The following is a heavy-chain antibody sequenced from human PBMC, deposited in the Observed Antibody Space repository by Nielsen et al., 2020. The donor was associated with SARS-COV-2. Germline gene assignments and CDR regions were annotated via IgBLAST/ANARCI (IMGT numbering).Heavy chain of an antibody. CDR2: ISYDGSNK. D-gene: IGHD6-19*01. J-gene: IGHJ4*02. V-gene: IGHV3-30*18. CDR1: GFTFSSYG. Sequence: GESLKISCAASGFTFSSYGMHWVRQAPGKGLEWVAVISYDGSNKYYADSVKGRFTISRDNSKNTLYLQMNSLRAEDTAVYYCAKEAERYYFGYWGQGTLVTVSS. CDR3: AKEAERYYFGY.